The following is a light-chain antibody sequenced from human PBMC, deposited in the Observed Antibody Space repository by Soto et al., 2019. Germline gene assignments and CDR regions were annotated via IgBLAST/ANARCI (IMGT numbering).Light chain of an antibody. J-gene: IGKJ5*01. CDR3: QQYRRSSIT. V-gene: IGKV3-20*01. CDR2: GAS. Sequence: EIVLTQSPGTLSVSPGERATLSCRASQSVSSSYLAWYQQKRGQAPRLLIYGASSRATGIPDRFSGSGSGTDFTLTITRLEPEDFAEYYCQQYRRSSITFGQGTRLEIK. CDR1: QSVSSSY.